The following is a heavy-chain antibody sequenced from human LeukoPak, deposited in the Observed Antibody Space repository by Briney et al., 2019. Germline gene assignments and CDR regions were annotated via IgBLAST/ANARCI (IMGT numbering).Heavy chain of an antibody. CDR1: GFAFSDYY. CDR3: AREGQSGGMDV. D-gene: IGHD3-10*01. Sequence: GGSLRLSCAASGFAFSDYYMSWIRQAPGKGLEWVSYISSSSSYTNYADSVKGRFTISRDNAKNSLYLQMNSLRAEDTAVYYCAREGQSGGMDVWGKGTTVTVSS. J-gene: IGHJ6*04. CDR2: ISSSSSYT. V-gene: IGHV3-11*06.